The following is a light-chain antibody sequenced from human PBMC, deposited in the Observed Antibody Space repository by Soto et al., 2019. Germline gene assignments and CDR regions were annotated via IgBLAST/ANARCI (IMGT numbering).Light chain of an antibody. CDR2: GAS. Sequence: EIVLMQFPGTLSLSPGERATLSCRASQSVSSSYLAWYQQKPGQAPRLLIYGASSRATGIPDRFSGSGSGTDFPLTISRLAPEDVAVYYCQQYGNSPVTFGGGTEVEIK. J-gene: IGKJ4*01. V-gene: IGKV3-20*01. CDR3: QQYGNSPVT. CDR1: QSVSSSY.